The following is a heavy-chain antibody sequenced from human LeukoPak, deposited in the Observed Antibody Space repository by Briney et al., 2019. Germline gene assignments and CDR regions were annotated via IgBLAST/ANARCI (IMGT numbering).Heavy chain of an antibody. CDR1: GFTFSSYA. CDR2: ISGSAGST. J-gene: IGHJ4*02. D-gene: IGHD5-18*01. V-gene: IGHV3-23*01. Sequence: GGSLRLSCAASGFTFSSYAMSWVRQAPGKGLEWVSAISGSAGSTYYADSVKGRFTISRDNSKNTLYLQMNSLRAEDTAVYYCAKEDTWIQLWSKSFYFDCWGQGTLVTVSS. CDR3: AKEDTWIQLWSKSFYFDC.